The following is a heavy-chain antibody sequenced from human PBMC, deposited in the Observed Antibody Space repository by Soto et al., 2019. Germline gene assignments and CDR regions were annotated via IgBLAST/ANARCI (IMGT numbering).Heavy chain of an antibody. D-gene: IGHD3-3*01. V-gene: IGHV5-51*01. J-gene: IGHJ6*02. CDR2: IYPGDSDT. CDR3: ARLGFNYDFWGGYSNVHHYYGIDV. Sequence: PGESLKISCKGSGYSFTSYWIAWVRQMPGEGLEWMGIIYPGDSDTRYSPSFQGQVTISADKSINSVYLQWSSLKASDTATYYCARLGFNYDFWGGYSNVHHYYGIDVWGQETKVTISS. CDR1: GYSFTSYW.